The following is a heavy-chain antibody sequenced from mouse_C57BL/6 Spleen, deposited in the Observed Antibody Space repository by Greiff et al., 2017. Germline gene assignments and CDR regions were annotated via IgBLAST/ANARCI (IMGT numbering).Heavy chain of an antibody. Sequence: VQLQQPGTELVKPGASVKLSCKASGYTFPSYWMHWVKQSPGQGLEWIGNINPSNVGTNYNEQFKSKATLTVDKSSSTAYMQISSLTSEDSAVYYCARSRSNYEEAMDYWGQGTSVTVAS. CDR3: ARSRSNYEEAMDY. V-gene: IGHV1-53*01. CDR1: GYTFPSYW. CDR2: INPSNVGT. D-gene: IGHD2-5*01. J-gene: IGHJ4*01.